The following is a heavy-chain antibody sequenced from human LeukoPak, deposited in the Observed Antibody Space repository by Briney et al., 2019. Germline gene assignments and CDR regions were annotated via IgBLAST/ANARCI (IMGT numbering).Heavy chain of an antibody. CDR3: ARLRIVGATTFDY. D-gene: IGHD1-26*01. J-gene: IGHJ4*02. Sequence: PSETLSLTCAVSGGSISSSNWWSWVRQPPGKGLEWIGEIYHSGSTNYNPSLKSRVTISVDKSKNQFSLKLSSVTAADTAVYYCARLRIVGATTFDYWGQGTLVTVSS. V-gene: IGHV4-4*02. CDR1: GGSISSSNW. CDR2: IYHSGST.